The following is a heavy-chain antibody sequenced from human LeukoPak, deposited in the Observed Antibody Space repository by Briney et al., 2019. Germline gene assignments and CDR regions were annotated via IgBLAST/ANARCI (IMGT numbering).Heavy chain of an antibody. CDR2: VYNSGSP. CDR1: GESISSHS. CDR3: ARDWGYD. D-gene: IGHD5-12*01. V-gene: IGHV4-59*11. Sequence: SETLSLTCTVSGESISSHSWTWIRQPPGKGLEYIGCVYNSGSPKYNPSLESRVTISVDTSKNQFSLKLNSVTAADTAVYYCARDWGYDWGQGTLVTVSS. J-gene: IGHJ4*02.